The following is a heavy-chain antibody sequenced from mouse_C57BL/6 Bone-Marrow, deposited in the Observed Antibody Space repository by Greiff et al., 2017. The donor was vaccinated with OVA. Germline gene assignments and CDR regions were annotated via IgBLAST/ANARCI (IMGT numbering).Heavy chain of an antibody. V-gene: IGHV1-62-2*01. CDR2: FYPGSGSI. CDR1: GYTFTEYT. J-gene: IGHJ3*01. Sequence: QVQLKESGAELVKPGASVKLSCKASGYTFTEYTIHWVKQRSGQGLEWIGWFYPGSGSIKYNEKFKDKATLTADKSSSTVYMELSRLTSEDSAVYFCARHEEYYYGPRVWFAYWGQGTLVTVSA. D-gene: IGHD2-1*01. CDR3: ARHEEYYYGPRVWFAY.